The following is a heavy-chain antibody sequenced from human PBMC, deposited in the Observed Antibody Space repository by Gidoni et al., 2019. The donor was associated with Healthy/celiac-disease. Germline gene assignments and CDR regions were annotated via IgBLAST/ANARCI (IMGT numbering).Heavy chain of an antibody. J-gene: IGHJ4*02. D-gene: IGHD3-22*01. CDR2: IKSKTDGGTT. V-gene: IGHV3-15*01. CDR3: TTDLPHYYDSSGYSY. Sequence: EVQMVEAGGGLVKPGGYIRLYWAASGFQFSNAWMSWVRQAPGKGLEWVGRIKSKTDGGTTDYAAPVKGRFTISRDDSKNTLYLQMNSLKTEDTAVYYCTTDLPHYYDSSGYSYWGQGTLVTVSS. CDR1: GFQFSNAW.